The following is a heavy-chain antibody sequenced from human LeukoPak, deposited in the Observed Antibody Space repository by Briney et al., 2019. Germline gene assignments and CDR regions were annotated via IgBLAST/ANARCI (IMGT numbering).Heavy chain of an antibody. CDR2: ISAYNGNT. Sequence: ASVKVSCKASGYTFTSYGISWVRQAPGQGLEWMGWISAYNGNTNYAQKLQGGVTMTTDTSTSTAYMELRSLRSDDTAVYYCARDLDERAAPLDYGMDVWGQGTTVTVSS. CDR1: GYTFTSYG. J-gene: IGHJ6*02. V-gene: IGHV1-18*01. CDR3: ARDLDERAAPLDYGMDV. D-gene: IGHD2-15*01.